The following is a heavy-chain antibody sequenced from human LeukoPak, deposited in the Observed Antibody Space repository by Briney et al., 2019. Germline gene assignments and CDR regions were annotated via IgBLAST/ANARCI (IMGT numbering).Heavy chain of an antibody. CDR3: AKDGSSSRYYYYGMDV. D-gene: IGHD6-6*01. Sequence: GGSLRLSCAASGFTFSSYAMTWVRQAPGKGLDWVSGINGSGGDKYHADSVKGRFTISRDNAKNSLYLQMNSLRAEDTALYYCAKDGSSSRYYYYGMDVWGQGTTVTVSS. J-gene: IGHJ6*02. CDR1: GFTFSSYA. CDR2: INGSGGDK. V-gene: IGHV3-23*01.